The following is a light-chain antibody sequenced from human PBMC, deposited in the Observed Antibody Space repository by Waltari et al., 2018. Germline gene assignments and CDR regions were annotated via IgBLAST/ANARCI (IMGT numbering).Light chain of an antibody. V-gene: IGLV2-14*01. Sequence: QSALTQPASVSGSPGQSIAISCTGTSSDLGSYNYVSWYQQHPGKAPRLMIYEVSNRPYGVSDRFSGSKSGNTASLTISGLQAEDEADYYCSSCTTSNTVVFGTGTKVTVL. J-gene: IGLJ1*01. CDR3: SSCTTSNTVV. CDR2: EVS. CDR1: SSDLGSYNY.